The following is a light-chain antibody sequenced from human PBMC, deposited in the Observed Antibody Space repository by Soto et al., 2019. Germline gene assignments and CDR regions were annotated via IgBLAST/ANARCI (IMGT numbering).Light chain of an antibody. Sequence: SALTQPASVSGSPGQSIAISCTGSSSDVGIYNYVSWYQQHPGKVPKLIIYEVSNRPSGVSNRFSGSKSGNTASLTISGLQADDEADYYCCSYVGSYTFVLGSGTKV. V-gene: IGLV2-14*01. CDR1: SSDVGIYNY. CDR3: CSYVGSYTFV. CDR2: EVS. J-gene: IGLJ1*01.